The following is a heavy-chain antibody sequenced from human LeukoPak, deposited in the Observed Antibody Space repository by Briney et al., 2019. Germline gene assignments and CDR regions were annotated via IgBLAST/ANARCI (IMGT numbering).Heavy chain of an antibody. CDR2: IRYEGSNK. Sequence: GGSPRLSCAASGFTFSSYGMHWVRQAPGKGLEWVAFIRYEGSNKYYADSVKGRFTIPRDNSKNTLYLQMNSLRAEDTAVYYCANVDATSIWGQGTMVTVSS. V-gene: IGHV3-30*02. D-gene: IGHD5-12*01. CDR1: GFTFSSYG. CDR3: ANVDATSI. J-gene: IGHJ3*02.